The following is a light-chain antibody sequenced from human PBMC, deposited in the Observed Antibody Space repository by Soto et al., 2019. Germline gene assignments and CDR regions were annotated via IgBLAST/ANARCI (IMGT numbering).Light chain of an antibody. V-gene: IGKV1-9*01. Sequence: DIQMTQSPSTLSGSEVDRVTITCLASQTINNYLAWYQQKPGGPPKLLIYAASTLHGVTSRFSGDGSGTEFTLTIRGLQPEDFATYFCQQLHTYPLTFGGGTKVDI. CDR3: QQLHTYPLT. J-gene: IGKJ4*01. CDR1: QTINNY. CDR2: AAS.